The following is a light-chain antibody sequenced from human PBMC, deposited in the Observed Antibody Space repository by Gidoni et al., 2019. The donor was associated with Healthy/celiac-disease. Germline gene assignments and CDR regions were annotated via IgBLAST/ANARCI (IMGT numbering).Light chain of an antibody. CDR2: DVS. J-gene: IGLJ1*01. CDR3: CSYAGSYTRYV. V-gene: IGLV2-11*01. CDR1: SSDVGGYNY. Sequence: QSALTQPRPVSGSPGQSVTISCTGTSSDVGGYNYVSWYQQHPGKAPKLMIYDVSKRPSGVPDRFSSSKSGNTASLTISGLQAEDEADYYCCSYAGSYTRYVFGTGTKVTVL.